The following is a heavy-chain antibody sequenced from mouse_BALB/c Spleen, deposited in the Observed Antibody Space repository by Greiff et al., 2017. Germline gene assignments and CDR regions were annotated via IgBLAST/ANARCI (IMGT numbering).Heavy chain of an antibody. CDR1: GFYIKDYY. V-gene: IGHV14-1*02. J-gene: IGHJ4*01. Sequence: VQLQQSGAELVRPAAFVKLSCKASGFYIKDYYMHWVKQRPEQGLEWIGWIDPENGNTIYDPKFQGKASITADTSSNTAYLQLSSLTSKDTAVYYCASKGNYAMDYWGQGTSVTVSA. CDR2: IDPENGNT. CDR3: ASKGNYAMDY.